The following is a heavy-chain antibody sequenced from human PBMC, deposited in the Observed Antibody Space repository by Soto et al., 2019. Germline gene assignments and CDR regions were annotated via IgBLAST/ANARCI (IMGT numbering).Heavy chain of an antibody. V-gene: IGHV4-34*01. D-gene: IGHD6-6*01. J-gene: IGHJ4*02. CDR3: ARSREQLAHFGY. CDR2: INHSGST. CDR1: GGSFSGYY. Sequence: QVQLQQWGAGLLKPSETLSLTCAVYGGSFSGYYWSWIRQPPGKGLEWIGEINHSGSTNYNPSLNSRVTISVDTSKNQFSLKLSSVTAADTAVYYCARSREQLAHFGYWGQGTLVTVSS.